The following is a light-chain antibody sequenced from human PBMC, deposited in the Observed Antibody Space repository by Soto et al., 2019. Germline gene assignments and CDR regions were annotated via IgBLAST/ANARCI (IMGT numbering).Light chain of an antibody. CDR2: GAS. CDR1: QSVSNNY. CDR3: QQYGSSGT. Sequence: IVLTQSPGTLSVSLGERATLSCRASQSVSNNYLAWYQKKPGQAPRLLIYGASNRATGIPDRFSGSGSGTDFPLTISRLEPEDFAVYYCQQYGSSGTFGQGTKVDI. V-gene: IGKV3-20*01. J-gene: IGKJ1*01.